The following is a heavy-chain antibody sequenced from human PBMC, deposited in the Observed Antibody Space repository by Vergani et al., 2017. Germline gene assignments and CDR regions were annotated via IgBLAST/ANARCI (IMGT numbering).Heavy chain of an antibody. CDR2: IIPIFGTA. CDR3: AIDPPPECSGGSCYSAGWFDP. Sequence: QVQLVQSGAEVKKPGSSVKVSCKASGGTFSSYAISWVRQAPGQGLEWMGGIIPIFGTANYAQKFQGRVTITADKSTSTAYMELSSLRSEDTAVYYCAIDPPPECSGGSCYSAGWFDPWGQGTLVTVSS. J-gene: IGHJ5*02. V-gene: IGHV1-69*06. CDR1: GGTFSSYA. D-gene: IGHD2-15*01.